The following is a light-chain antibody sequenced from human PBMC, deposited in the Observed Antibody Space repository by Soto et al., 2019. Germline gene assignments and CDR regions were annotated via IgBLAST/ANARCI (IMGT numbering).Light chain of an antibody. CDR3: QQYGSSGT. J-gene: IGKJ1*01. CDR2: DAP. Sequence: DIQMTQSPSSLSASVLDIVTITFRASQGISSYLGWYQQKPGKAPNLLIYDAPTLHSGVPSRFSGSGSGTDFTLTISRLEPEDFAVYYCQQYGSSGTFGQGTKVDI. V-gene: IGKV1-9*01. CDR1: QGISSY.